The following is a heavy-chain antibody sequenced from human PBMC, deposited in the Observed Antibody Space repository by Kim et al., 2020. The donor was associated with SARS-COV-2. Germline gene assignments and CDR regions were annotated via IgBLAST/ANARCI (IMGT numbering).Heavy chain of an antibody. D-gene: IGHD3-22*01. CDR2: ISHRGST. Sequence: SETLSLTCAVSGASISTGDYSWSWIRQPPGKGLEWIGYISHRGSTYDNPSLKGRVTVSLDKSKNQFSMNLTSVTAADTAVYYCAREVGDRSGFFGWFDPWGQGILVTVPS. CDR3: AREVGDRSGFFGWFDP. CDR1: GASISTGDYS. V-gene: IGHV4-30-2*01. J-gene: IGHJ5*02.